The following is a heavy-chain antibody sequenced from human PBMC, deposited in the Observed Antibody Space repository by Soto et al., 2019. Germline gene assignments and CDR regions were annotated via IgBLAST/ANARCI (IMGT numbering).Heavy chain of an antibody. J-gene: IGHJ4*02. V-gene: IGHV1-69*01. D-gene: IGHD3-3*01. CDR2: IIPIFGTA. CDR1: GGTFSSYA. Sequence: QVQLVQSGAEVKKPGSSVKVSCKASGGTFSSYAISWVRQAPGQGLEWMGGIIPIFGTANYAQKFQGRVTITADESTSTAYMERSSLRSEDTAVYYCARVATRFLELYPLGFDYWGQGTLVTVSS. CDR3: ARVATRFLELYPLGFDY.